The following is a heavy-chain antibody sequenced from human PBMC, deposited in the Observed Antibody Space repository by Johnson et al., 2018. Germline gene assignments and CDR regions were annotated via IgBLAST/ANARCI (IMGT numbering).Heavy chain of an antibody. CDR3: ARHILDSSGYPDAFDI. J-gene: IGHJ3*02. D-gene: IGHD3-22*01. Sequence: VQLVESGAEVKKPGESLKISCKGSGYRFTSYWIGWVRQMPGKGLEWLGIIYPGDSDTSYSPAFQGQVTLSADKSLSTASLQWSSLKASDTAMSYCARHILDSSGYPDAFDIWGQGTMVTVSS. CDR1: GYRFTSYW. CDR2: IYPGDSDT. V-gene: IGHV5-51*01.